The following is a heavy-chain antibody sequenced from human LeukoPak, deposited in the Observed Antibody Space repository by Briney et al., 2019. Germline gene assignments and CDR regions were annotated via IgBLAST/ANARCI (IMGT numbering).Heavy chain of an antibody. CDR1: GGSFSGYY. J-gene: IGHJ6*02. CDR2: INHSGST. D-gene: IGHD3-10*01. V-gene: IGHV4-34*01. CDR3: ARLWFGDLGDYYYYGMDV. Sequence: SETLSLTCAVYGGSFSGYYWSWIRQPPGKGLEWIGEINHSGSTNYNPSLKSRVTISVDTSKKQFSLKLSSVTAADTAVYYCARLWFGDLGDYYYYGMDVWGQGTTVTVSS.